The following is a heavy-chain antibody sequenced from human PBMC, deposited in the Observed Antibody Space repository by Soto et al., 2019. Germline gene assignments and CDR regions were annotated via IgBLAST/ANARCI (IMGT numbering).Heavy chain of an antibody. D-gene: IGHD4-17*01. V-gene: IGHV1-18*01. Sequence: QVQLVQSGAEVKTPGASVKVFCKASGYTFTSSGIGWVRQAPGQGLEWMGWISGYNAKTNYAQNLQGRVTMTTDTSSSTAYMELMSLRSDDTAVYYCARANYGDYPDYWGQGTLVTVSP. CDR2: ISGYNAKT. J-gene: IGHJ4*02. CDR1: GYTFTSSG. CDR3: ARANYGDYPDY.